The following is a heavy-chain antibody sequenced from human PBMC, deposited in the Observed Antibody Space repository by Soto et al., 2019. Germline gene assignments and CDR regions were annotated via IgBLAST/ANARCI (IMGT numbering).Heavy chain of an antibody. CDR1: GGSISSGDYY. Sequence: PSETLSLTCTVSGGSISSGDYYWSWIRQPPGKGLEWIGYIYYSGSTYYNPSLKSRVTISVDTSKNQFSLKLSSVTAADTAVYYCAREYSMVRGAETINWFDPWGQGTLVTVS. CDR2: IYYSGST. CDR3: AREYSMVRGAETINWFDP. D-gene: IGHD3-10*01. J-gene: IGHJ5*02. V-gene: IGHV4-30-4*01.